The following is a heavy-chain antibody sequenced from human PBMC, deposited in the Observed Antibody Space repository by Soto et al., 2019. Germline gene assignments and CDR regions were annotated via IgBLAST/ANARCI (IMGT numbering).Heavy chain of an antibody. J-gene: IGHJ5*02. CDR3: ARDRLGRRVVRGMSWFDP. V-gene: IGHV3-33*01. D-gene: IGHD3-10*01. Sequence: PGGSLRLSCAASGFTFSSYGMHWVRQAPGKGLEWVAVIWYDGSNKYYADSVKGRFTISRDNSKNTLYLQMNSLRAEDTAVYYCARDRLGRRVVRGMSWFDPWGQGTLVTVSS. CDR1: GFTFSSYG. CDR2: IWYDGSNK.